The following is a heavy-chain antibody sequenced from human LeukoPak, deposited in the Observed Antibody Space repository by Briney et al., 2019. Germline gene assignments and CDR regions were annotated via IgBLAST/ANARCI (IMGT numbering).Heavy chain of an antibody. D-gene: IGHD3-22*01. J-gene: IGHJ4*02. V-gene: IGHV3-30*18. CDR2: ISYDGSNK. CDR1: GFTFSSYG. Sequence: GRSLRLSCAASGFTFSSYGMHWVRQAPGKGLEWVAVISYDGSNKYYADSVKGRFTISRDNSKNTLYLQVNSLRAEDTAVYYCAKDRVPYYYDSSASYWGQGTLVTVSS. CDR3: AKDRVPYYYDSSASY.